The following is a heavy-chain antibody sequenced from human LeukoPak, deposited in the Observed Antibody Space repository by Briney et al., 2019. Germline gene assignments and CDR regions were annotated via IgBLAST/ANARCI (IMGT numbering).Heavy chain of an antibody. V-gene: IGHV3-53*01. CDR1: GFTVSSNY. J-gene: IGHJ4*02. Sequence: GGSLRLSCAVSGFTVSSNYMSWVRQAPGKGLEWVSVIYSGGSTYYADSVKGRVTISRDNSKNTLYLQMNSLRAEDTAVYYCAREGQQLGFDYWGQGTLVTVSA. CDR2: IYSGGST. D-gene: IGHD6-13*01. CDR3: AREGQQLGFDY.